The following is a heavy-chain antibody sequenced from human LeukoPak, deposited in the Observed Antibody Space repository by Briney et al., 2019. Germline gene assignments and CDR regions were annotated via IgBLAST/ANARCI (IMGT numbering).Heavy chain of an antibody. J-gene: IGHJ4*02. Sequence: PGGSLRLSCAASGNYWMHWVRQAPGKGLVWVSHINSDGRWTSYADSVKGRFTISKDNAKNTVYLQMNNLRAGDTAVYYCVSFYETYWGRGTLVTVSS. CDR1: GNYW. V-gene: IGHV3-74*01. D-gene: IGHD2-2*01. CDR2: INSDGRWT. CDR3: VSFYETY.